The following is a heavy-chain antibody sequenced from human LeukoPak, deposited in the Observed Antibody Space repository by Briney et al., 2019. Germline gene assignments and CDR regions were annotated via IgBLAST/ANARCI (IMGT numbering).Heavy chain of an antibody. D-gene: IGHD4-23*01. CDR2: ISGNGDST. CDR1: GLPFRSNA. J-gene: IGHJ4*02. CDR3: ASGGHAY. Sequence: GGSLRLSCAASGLPFRSNAMHWVRQAPGKGLEYVSGISGNGDSTYYANFVEGRFTISRDNSENTLYLQMGGLRAEDMAVYYCASGGHAYWGQGTLVTVSS. V-gene: IGHV3-64*01.